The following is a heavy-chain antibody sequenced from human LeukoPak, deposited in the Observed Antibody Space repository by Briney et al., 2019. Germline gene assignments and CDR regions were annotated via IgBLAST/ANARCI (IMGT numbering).Heavy chain of an antibody. CDR1: GGSISSGGYY. CDR2: IYYSGST. V-gene: IGHV4-31*03. D-gene: IGHD2-2*01. Sequence: PSQTLSLTCTVSGGSISSGGYYWSWIRQHPGKGLEWIGYIYYSGSTYYNPSLKSRVTISVDTSKNQFSLKLSSVTAADTAVYYCARDNQLLSDAFDIWGQGTMVTVSS. J-gene: IGHJ3*02. CDR3: ARDNQLLSDAFDI.